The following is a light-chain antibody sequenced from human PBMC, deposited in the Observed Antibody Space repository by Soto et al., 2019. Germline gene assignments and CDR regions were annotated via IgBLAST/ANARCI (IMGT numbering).Light chain of an antibody. CDR2: GAS. Sequence: EMVLTQSPGTLSLSPGERATLSCRASQSVRSNYLAWYQQKPGQAPRLLIYGASSRATGIPDRFSGSGSGTDFNLTISRLEPEDFAVYYWQHYGSSAYTFGQGTTLEIK. J-gene: IGKJ2*01. V-gene: IGKV3-20*01. CDR3: QHYGSSAYT. CDR1: QSVRSNY.